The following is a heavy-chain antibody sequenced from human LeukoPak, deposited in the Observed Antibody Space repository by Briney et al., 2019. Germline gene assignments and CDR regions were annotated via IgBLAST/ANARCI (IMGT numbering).Heavy chain of an antibody. J-gene: IGHJ4*02. CDR1: GFTFSSYP. CDR2: IRYDGSNK. Sequence: GGSLRLSCAASGFTFSSYPMHWVRQAPGKGLEWVAFIRYDGSNKYYADSVKGRFTISRDNSENTLYLQMNSLRAEDTAVYYCAKDKGWGRFFDYWGQGTLVTVSS. V-gene: IGHV3-30*02. D-gene: IGHD6-19*01. CDR3: AKDKGWGRFFDY.